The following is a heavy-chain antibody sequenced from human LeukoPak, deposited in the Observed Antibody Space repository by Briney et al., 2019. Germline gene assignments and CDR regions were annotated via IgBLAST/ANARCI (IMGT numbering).Heavy chain of an antibody. Sequence: SETLSLTCTVSGGSISSGGYYWSWIRQHPGKGLEWIGYIYYGGNTNYNPSLQSRVTISVDTSKNQFSLQLKSVTAADTALYYCARDFQGITTFGVAPPGGFDPWGQGTLVIVSS. D-gene: IGHD3-3*01. CDR1: GGSISSGGYY. V-gene: IGHV4-61*08. CDR3: ARDFQGITTFGVAPPGGFDP. CDR2: IYYGGNT. J-gene: IGHJ5*02.